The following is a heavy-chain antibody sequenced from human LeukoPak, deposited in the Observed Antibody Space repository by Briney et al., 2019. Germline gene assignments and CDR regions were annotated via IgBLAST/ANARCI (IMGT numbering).Heavy chain of an antibody. CDR3: AREYYDILYYFDY. V-gene: IGHV3-11*01. CDR1: GFTFSDYY. CDR2: ISSSGSTI. Sequence: GGSLRLSCAASGFTFSDYYTSWIRQAPGKGLEWVSYISSSGSTIYYADSVKGRFTISRDNAKNSLYLQMNSLRAEDTAVYYCAREYYDILYYFDYWGQGTLVTVSS. D-gene: IGHD3-9*01. J-gene: IGHJ4*02.